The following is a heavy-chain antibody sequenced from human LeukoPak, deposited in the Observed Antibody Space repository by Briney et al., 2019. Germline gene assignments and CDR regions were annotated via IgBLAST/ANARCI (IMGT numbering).Heavy chain of an antibody. V-gene: IGHV3-30*04. CDR3: AKDGGVRGPDYYYYMDV. Sequence: GGSLRLSCAASGFTFSSCAMHWVRQAPGKGLEWVAVISYDGSNKKYADAVKGRFTISRDNSKNTLYLQMNSLRAEDTAVYYCAKDGGVRGPDYYYYMDVWGKGTTVTISS. D-gene: IGHD3-10*01. J-gene: IGHJ6*03. CDR1: GFTFSSCA. CDR2: ISYDGSNK.